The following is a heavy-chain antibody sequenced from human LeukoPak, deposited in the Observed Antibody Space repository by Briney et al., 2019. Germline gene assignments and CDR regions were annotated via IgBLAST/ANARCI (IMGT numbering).Heavy chain of an antibody. D-gene: IGHD3-22*01. V-gene: IGHV1-2*04. CDR3: ARVSYYYDSSGYYWDY. J-gene: IGHJ4*02. Sequence: ASVKVSCKASGYTFTSYYMHWGRQAPGQGLEWMGWINPNSGGTNYAQKLQGWVTMTRDTSISTAYMELSRLRSDDTAVYYCARVSYYYDSSGYYWDYWGQGTLVTVSS. CDR2: INPNSGGT. CDR1: GYTFTSYY.